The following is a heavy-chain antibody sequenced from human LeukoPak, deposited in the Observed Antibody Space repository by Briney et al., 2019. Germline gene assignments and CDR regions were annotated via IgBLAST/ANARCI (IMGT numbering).Heavy chain of an antibody. CDR1: GFSLSTSGMC. J-gene: IGHJ4*02. CDR3: ARTAYYYDSSGYLTFFDY. CDR2: IDWDDDK. V-gene: IGHV2-70*11. Sequence: ESGPTLVSPTQTLTLTCTFSGFSLSTSGMCVSWIRQPPGKALEWLARIDWDDDKYYSTSLKTRLTISKDTSKNQVVLTMTNMDPVDTATYYCARTAYYYDSSGYLTFFDYWGQGTLVTVSS. D-gene: IGHD3-22*01.